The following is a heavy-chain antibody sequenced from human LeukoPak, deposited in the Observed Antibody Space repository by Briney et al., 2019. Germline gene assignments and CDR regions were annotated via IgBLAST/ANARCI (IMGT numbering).Heavy chain of an antibody. CDR1: GGTFSSYA. D-gene: IGHD1-14*01. Sequence: GASVKVSCKASGGTFSSYAISWVRQAPGQGLEWMGGIIPIFGTANYAQKFQGRVTMTTDTSTSTAYMELRSLRSDDTAVYYCARGDRDRENAFDIWGQGTMVTVSS. J-gene: IGHJ3*02. V-gene: IGHV1-69*05. CDR2: IIPIFGTA. CDR3: ARGDRDRENAFDI.